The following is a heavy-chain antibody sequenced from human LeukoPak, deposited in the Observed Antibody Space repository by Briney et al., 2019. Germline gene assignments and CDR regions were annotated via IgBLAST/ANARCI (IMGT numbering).Heavy chain of an antibody. CDR2: IYYSGDT. CDR1: GGSINGYS. J-gene: IGHJ5*02. V-gene: IGHV4-59*01. CDR3: VRGPYGSSISNWFDP. Sequence: SETLSLTCSVSGGSINGYSWSWIRQPPGKGLEWIGYIYYSGDTNYNPSLKSRVSVSVDTSKKQFSLNLRSVTAADTAVYYCVRGPYGSSISNWFDPGARESWSPSPQ. D-gene: IGHD3-10*01.